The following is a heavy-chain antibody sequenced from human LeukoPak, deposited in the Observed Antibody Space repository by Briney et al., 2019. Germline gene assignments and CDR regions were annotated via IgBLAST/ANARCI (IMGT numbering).Heavy chain of an antibody. V-gene: IGHV3-21*01. CDR1: GFAFSSYS. J-gene: IGHJ4*02. CDR3: ARIMGGYYGSGSYYPPPFFDY. Sequence: GGSLRLSCAASGFAFSSYSMNWVRQAPGKGLEWVTSISSTSSYIYYADSVKGRFTISRDNAKNSLYLQMNSLRAEDTAVYYRARIMGGYYGSGSYYPPPFFDYWGQGTLVTVSS. CDR2: ISSTSSYI. D-gene: IGHD3-10*01.